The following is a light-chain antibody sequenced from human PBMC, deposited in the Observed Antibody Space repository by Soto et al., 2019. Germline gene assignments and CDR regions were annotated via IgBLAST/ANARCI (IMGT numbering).Light chain of an antibody. CDR1: QSVSTY. J-gene: IGKJ4*01. Sequence: EIVLTQSPATLSLSPGERATLSCRASQSVSTYLAWYQQKPGQAPRLLMYDAYNRAIGIPARFSGRGSGTDFTLTISSLEPEDSAVYYCQQRNNWPLTFGGGTKVEIK. CDR3: QQRNNWPLT. V-gene: IGKV3-11*01. CDR2: DAY.